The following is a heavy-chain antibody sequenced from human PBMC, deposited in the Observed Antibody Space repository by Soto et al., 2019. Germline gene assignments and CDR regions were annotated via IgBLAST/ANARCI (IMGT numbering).Heavy chain of an antibody. Sequence: QVQLVQSGAEVKKPGASVKVSCKASGYTFTSYGISWVRQAPGQGLDWMGWISAYNGNTKYTQKLQGRVTMTTDTSTSTGYMELRSLRSDDTAVYSCARDLAVGLVDYWGQGTLVTASS. CDR2: ISAYNGNT. D-gene: IGHD6-19*01. J-gene: IGHJ4*02. CDR3: ARDLAVGLVDY. CDR1: GYTFTSYG. V-gene: IGHV1-18*01.